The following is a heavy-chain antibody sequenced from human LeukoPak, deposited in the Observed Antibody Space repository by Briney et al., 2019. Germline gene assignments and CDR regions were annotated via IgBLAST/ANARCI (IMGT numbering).Heavy chain of an antibody. D-gene: IGHD2-8*02. CDR1: GGSISNYY. J-gene: IGHJ4*02. V-gene: IGHV4-59*12. CDR3: ARLYGSTGDYFDY. CDR2: IHYSGST. Sequence: SETLSLTCTVSGGSISNYYWSWIRQPPGKGLEWIGYIHYSGSTNYNPSLKSRVTISVDTSKKQFSLKLNSVTAADTAVYYCARLYGSTGDYFDYWGQGTLVTVSS.